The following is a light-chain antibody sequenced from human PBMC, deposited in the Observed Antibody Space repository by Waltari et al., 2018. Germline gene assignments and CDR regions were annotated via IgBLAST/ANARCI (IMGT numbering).Light chain of an antibody. Sequence: DVVLTHSPLSLSVTLGQSAYVSCTSSQSLAFRDGKTYLHWFHQRPGQSPRRLIYKVSTRESGVPDSSSGSGSGTDFALKISRVEAEDVGVYYCMEGAQCYTVGQGTKLENK. V-gene: IGKV2-30*01. CDR1: QSLAFRDGKTY. CDR3: MEGAQCYT. J-gene: IGKJ2*01. CDR2: KVS.